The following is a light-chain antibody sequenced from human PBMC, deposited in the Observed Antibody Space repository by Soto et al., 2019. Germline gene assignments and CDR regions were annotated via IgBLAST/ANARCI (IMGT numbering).Light chain of an antibody. J-gene: IGKJ1*01. CDR3: QKTNIFPRT. V-gene: IGKV1-12*01. Sequence: DIQMTQSPSSVSASVGDRVTITCRASQDISRWLAWYQQKPGKAPRLLIYDASNLESGVPSRFSGSGSGTDFTITISSLQPEDFTTYDCQKTNIFPRTFGRGTKVEVK. CDR1: QDISRW. CDR2: DAS.